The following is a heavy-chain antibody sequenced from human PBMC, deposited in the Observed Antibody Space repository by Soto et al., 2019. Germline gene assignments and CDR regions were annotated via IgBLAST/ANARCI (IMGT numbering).Heavy chain of an antibody. V-gene: IGHV3-23*01. CDR2: SNGGGIIT. CDR3: AKDGWGRYSSSWYDCFDP. J-gene: IGHJ5*02. Sequence: GGSLRLSCAASGFTFRNYAMSWVRQTHEKGMESVSASNGGGIITDVADSVKAAFTISTVASTTTLNLQMNSLRAEDTAVYYCAKDGWGRYSSSWYDCFDPWGQGTLVTVSS. CDR1: GFTFRNYA. D-gene: IGHD6-13*01.